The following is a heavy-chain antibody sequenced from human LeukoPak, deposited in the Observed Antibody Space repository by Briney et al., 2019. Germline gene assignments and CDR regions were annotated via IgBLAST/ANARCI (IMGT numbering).Heavy chain of an antibody. D-gene: IGHD3-22*01. V-gene: IGHV1-18*01. Sequence: ASVKVSCKASGYIFTNYGIIWVRQAPGQGLEWMGWINTYNGKTNYAQKVQGRVTMATDTSTSTAYMELRSLRSDDTAVYYCAKSHSGSLRTPFDNWGQGTLVTVSS. J-gene: IGHJ4*02. CDR1: GYIFTNYG. CDR3: AKSHSGSLRTPFDN. CDR2: INTYNGKT.